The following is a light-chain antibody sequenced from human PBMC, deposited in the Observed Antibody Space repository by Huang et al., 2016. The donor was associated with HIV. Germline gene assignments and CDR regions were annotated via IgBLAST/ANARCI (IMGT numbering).Light chain of an antibody. CDR2: KSS. CDR1: QSISYW. J-gene: IGKJ1*01. V-gene: IGKV1-5*03. CDR3: QQYNSYSWT. Sequence: DIQMTQSPSTLSASVGDRVTITCRASQSISYWCAWYQQKPGKAPNLLIYKSSTLQSGVPTRFSGSGAGTEFTLTISSLQPDDFATYYCQQYNSYSWTFGQGTKVEIK.